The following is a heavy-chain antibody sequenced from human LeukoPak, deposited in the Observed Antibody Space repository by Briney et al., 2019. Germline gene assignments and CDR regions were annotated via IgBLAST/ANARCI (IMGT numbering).Heavy chain of an antibody. D-gene: IGHD4-11*01. Sequence: SETLSLTCTVSGGSISSYYWSWIRQPPGKGLEWIGYTYYSGSTNYNPSLKSRVTISVDTSKNQFSLKLSSVTAADTAVYYCARSVTTVGSNYYYYYMDVWGKGTTVTVSS. J-gene: IGHJ6*03. CDR3: ARSVTTVGSNYYYYYMDV. CDR2: TYYSGST. CDR1: GGSISSYY. V-gene: IGHV4-59*01.